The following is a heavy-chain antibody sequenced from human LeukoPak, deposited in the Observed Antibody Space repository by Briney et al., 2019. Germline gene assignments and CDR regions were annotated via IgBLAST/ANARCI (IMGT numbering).Heavy chain of an antibody. Sequence: PGGSLRLSCAASGFTFSSYAMSWVRQAPGKGLEWVSAISGSGGSTYYADSVKGRFTISRDNSKNTLYLQMNSLRAEDTAVYYCAKDRAQAAVAGNWGVYWGQGTLVTVSS. V-gene: IGHV3-23*01. D-gene: IGHD6-19*01. CDR2: ISGSGGST. CDR1: GFTFSSYA. CDR3: AKDRAQAAVAGNWGVY. J-gene: IGHJ4*02.